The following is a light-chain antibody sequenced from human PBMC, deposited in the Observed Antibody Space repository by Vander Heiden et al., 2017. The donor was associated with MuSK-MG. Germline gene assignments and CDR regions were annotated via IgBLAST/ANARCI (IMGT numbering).Light chain of an antibody. Sequence: SYELTQPPSVSVSPGQTARITCSGDALPKQYAYWYQQKPGQAPVLVFYKDSERPSGIPERFSGSSSGTTVTLTISGVQAEDEAYYYCQSADSSGTVVFGGGTKLTVL. CDR3: QSADSSGTVV. V-gene: IGLV3-25*03. CDR1: ALPKQY. CDR2: KDS. J-gene: IGLJ2*01.